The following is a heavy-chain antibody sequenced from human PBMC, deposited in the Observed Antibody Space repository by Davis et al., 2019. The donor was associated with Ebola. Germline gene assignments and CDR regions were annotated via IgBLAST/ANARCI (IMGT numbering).Heavy chain of an antibody. CDR3: ARGSYSSGWYGPRARYYYGMDV. V-gene: IGHV3-33*01. J-gene: IGHJ6*02. D-gene: IGHD6-19*01. CDR1: GFTFSSYG. Sequence: PGGSLRLSCAASGFTFSSYGMHWVRQAPGKGLEWVAVIWYDGSNKYYADSVKGRFTISRDNSKNTLYLQMNSLRAEDTAVYYCARGSYSSGWYGPRARYYYGMDVWGQGTTVTVSS. CDR2: IWYDGSNK.